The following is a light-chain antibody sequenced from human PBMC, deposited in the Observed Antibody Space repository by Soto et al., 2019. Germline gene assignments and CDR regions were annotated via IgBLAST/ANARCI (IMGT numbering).Light chain of an antibody. J-gene: IGKJ2*01. CDR3: QQYNSYSPGYT. V-gene: IGKV1-5*01. CDR1: QSISSW. Sequence: DIPMTQSPSTLSASVGDRVTITCRASQSISSWLAWYQQKPGKAPKLLIYDASSLESGVPSRFSGSGSGTEFTLTISSLQPDDFATYHCQQYNSYSPGYTFGQGTKLEIK. CDR2: DAS.